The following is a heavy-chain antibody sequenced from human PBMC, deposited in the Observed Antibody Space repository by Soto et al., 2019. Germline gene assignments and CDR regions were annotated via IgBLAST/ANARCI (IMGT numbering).Heavy chain of an antibody. V-gene: IGHV4-31*03. Sequence: PSETLSLTCSVSGASVSSSTGYYWTWIRQLPGKGLEWIGYVYYSGNSYSNPSLRSRVTISVDTNKNDFSLRVTSVTDADTALYDCAREHGTKGVIDYWGQGTLVNVSS. D-gene: IGHD1-7*01. CDR1: GASVSSSTGYY. J-gene: IGHJ4*02. CDR2: VYYSGNS. CDR3: AREHGTKGVIDY.